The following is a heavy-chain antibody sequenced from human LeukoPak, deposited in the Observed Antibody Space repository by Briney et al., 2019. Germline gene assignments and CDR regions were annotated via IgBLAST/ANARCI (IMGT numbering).Heavy chain of an antibody. J-gene: IGHJ4*02. D-gene: IGHD5-12*01. Sequence: GGSLRLSCAASGFAFSDYYMSWIRQAPGKGLEWVSYITSSSSYTNYADSVKGRFTISRDNAKNSLYLQMNSLRAEDAAVYYCARGGYDYVLNWGQGTLVTVSS. V-gene: IGHV3-11*06. CDR1: GFAFSDYY. CDR3: ARGGYDYVLN. CDR2: ITSSSSYT.